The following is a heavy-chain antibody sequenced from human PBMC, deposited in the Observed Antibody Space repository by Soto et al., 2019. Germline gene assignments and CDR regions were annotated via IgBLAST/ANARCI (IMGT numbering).Heavy chain of an antibody. V-gene: IGHV4-30-4*01. J-gene: IGHJ6*02. CDR1: GSPISIGDYY. CDR2: IYYSGST. CDR3: ASAGYSSSWAPGYYYYYGMDV. Sequence: SETLSLTCTVSGSPISIGDYYWSWIRQPPGKGLEWIGYIYYSGSTYYNPSLKSRVTISVDTSKNQFSLKLSSVTAADTAVYYCASAGYSSSWAPGYYYYYGMDVWGQGTTVT. D-gene: IGHD6-13*01.